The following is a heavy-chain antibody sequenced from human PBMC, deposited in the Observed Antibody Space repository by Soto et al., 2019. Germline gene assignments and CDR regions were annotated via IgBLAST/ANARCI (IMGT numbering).Heavy chain of an antibody. CDR2: IKSKTDGWTT. D-gene: IGHD3-22*01. J-gene: IGHJ4*02. V-gene: IGHV3-15*01. CDR3: TMIVVVTHDY. CDR1: GFTFSNAW. Sequence: EVQLVESGGGLVKPGGSLRLSCAASGFTFSNAWMSWVRQAPGKGLEWVGRIKSKTDGWTTDYAAPVKGRFTISRDDSRNTLYLQMNSLKTEDTAVYFCTMIVVVTHDYWGQGTLVTVSS.